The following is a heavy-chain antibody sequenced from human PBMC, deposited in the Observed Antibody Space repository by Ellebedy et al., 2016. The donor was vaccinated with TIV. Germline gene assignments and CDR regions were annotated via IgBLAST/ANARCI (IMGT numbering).Heavy chain of an antibody. Sequence: GESLKISCAASGFTFSNAWMSWVRQAPGKGLEWVGRIKSKTDGGTTDYAAPVKGRFTISRDNAKNSLYLQMNSLRAEDTAVYYCARAPKGGYCSSSSCRDQNWFDPWGQGTLVTVSS. J-gene: IGHJ5*02. CDR3: ARAPKGGYCSSSSCRDQNWFDP. CDR2: IKSKTDGGTT. V-gene: IGHV3-15*01. CDR1: GFTFSNAW. D-gene: IGHD2-15*01.